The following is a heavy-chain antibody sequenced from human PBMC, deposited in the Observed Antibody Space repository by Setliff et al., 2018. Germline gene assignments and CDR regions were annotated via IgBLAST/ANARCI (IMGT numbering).Heavy chain of an antibody. CDR2: ISSSSTI. Sequence: PGGSLRLSCAASGFTFSSYSMNWVRQAPGKGLEWVSYISSSSTIYYADSVKGRFTISRDNSKNTLYLQMNSLRAEDTAVYYCARDSRARITMFGGVPPQDAFDIWGQGTMVTVSS. D-gene: IGHD3-3*01. CDR3: ARDSRARITMFGGVPPQDAFDI. J-gene: IGHJ3*02. V-gene: IGHV3-48*01. CDR1: GFTFSSYS.